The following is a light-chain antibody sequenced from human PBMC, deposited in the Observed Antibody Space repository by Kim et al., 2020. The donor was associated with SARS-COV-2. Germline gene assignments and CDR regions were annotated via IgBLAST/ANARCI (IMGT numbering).Light chain of an antibody. V-gene: IGKV1-27*01. Sequence: ASVADPVTITCRESQGFSSYLAWYQHRPGQVPNLLISASSTLQSGVPSRFSGSGSGTDFTLTINSLQPEDVASYYCQKYNDAPMTFGPGTRLEIK. J-gene: IGKJ5*01. CDR3: QKYNDAPMT. CDR1: QGFSSY. CDR2: ASS.